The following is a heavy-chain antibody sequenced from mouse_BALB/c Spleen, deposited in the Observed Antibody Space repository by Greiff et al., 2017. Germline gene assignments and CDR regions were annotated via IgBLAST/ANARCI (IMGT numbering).Heavy chain of an antibody. V-gene: IGHV2-6-7*01. Sequence: VKLMESGPGLVAPSQSLSITCTVSGFSLTGYGVNWVRQSPGKGLEWLGMIWGDGSTDYNSALKSRLSISKDNSKSQVFLKMNSLQTDDTARYYCARVWGKGAMDCWGQGTSVTVSS. CDR3: ARVWGKGAMDC. CDR2: IWGDGST. J-gene: IGHJ4*01. CDR1: GFSLTGYG. D-gene: IGHD1-3*01.